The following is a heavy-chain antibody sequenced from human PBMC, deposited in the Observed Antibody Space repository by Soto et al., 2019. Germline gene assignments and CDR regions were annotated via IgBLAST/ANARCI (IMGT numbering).Heavy chain of an antibody. J-gene: IGHJ1*01. CDR1: GGSVSSGSYY. D-gene: IGHD6-19*01. V-gene: IGHV4-61*01. CDR2: IYYSGST. Sequence: QVQLQESGPGLVKPSETLSLTCTVSGGSVSSGSYYWSWIRQPPGKGLEWIGYIYYSGSTNYNPSLKSRVDRTVDTTNNHFSRKVSSVTAADWGVYECASYGSVGDAVSDWGQGTLVTV. CDR3: ASYGSVGDAVSD.